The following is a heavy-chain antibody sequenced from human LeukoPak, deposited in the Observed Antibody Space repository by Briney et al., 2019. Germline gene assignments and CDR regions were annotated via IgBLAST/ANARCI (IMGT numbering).Heavy chain of an antibody. D-gene: IGHD2-21*01. CDR2: TYYRSKWYN. CDR1: GDSFSSNSVA. CDR3: ARDSLWSVFDP. V-gene: IGHV6-1*01. J-gene: IGHJ5*02. Sequence: SQTLSLTCAISGDSFSSNSVAGDWIRQSPSRGLEWLGRTYYRSKWYNDYAVSVKSRITINPDTSKNQFSLQLNSVTPEDTAVYHCARDSLWSVFDPWGQGTLVTGSS.